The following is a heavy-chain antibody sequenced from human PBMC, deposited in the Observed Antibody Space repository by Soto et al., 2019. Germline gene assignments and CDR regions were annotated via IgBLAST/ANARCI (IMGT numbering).Heavy chain of an antibody. D-gene: IGHD3-22*01. CDR1: GFTVSSNY. CDR2: IYSGGST. Sequence: EVQLVESGGGLVQPGGSLRLSCAASGFTVSSNYMSWVRQDPGKGLEWVSVIYSGGSTYYADSVKGRFTISRDNSKNTLYLQMNRLRAEDTAVYYCTVYDSSGYYDYWGQGTLVTVSS. J-gene: IGHJ4*02. CDR3: TVYDSSGYYDY. V-gene: IGHV3-66*01.